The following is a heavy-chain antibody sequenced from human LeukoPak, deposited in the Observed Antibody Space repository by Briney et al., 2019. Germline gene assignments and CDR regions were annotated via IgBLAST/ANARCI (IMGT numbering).Heavy chain of an antibody. CDR2: IYYTGST. Sequence: SETLSLTRTVSGGSISSSNYYWGWIRQPPGKGLEWIGSIYYTGSTYYNPSLKSRVTIPVDTSKNQFSLKLTYVTAADTAVFYCARHMFTFSGSYYYFNDWGQGTLVTVSS. V-gene: IGHV4-39*01. J-gene: IGHJ4*02. D-gene: IGHD1-26*01. CDR3: ARHMFTFSGSYYYFND. CDR1: GGSISSSNYY.